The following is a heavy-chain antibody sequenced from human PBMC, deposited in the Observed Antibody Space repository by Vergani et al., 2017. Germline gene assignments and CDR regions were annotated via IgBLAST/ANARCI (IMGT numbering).Heavy chain of an antibody. CDR1: GFTFSSYG. D-gene: IGHD3-3*01. CDR3: ARDKQDGGLEWLPDYFDY. J-gene: IGHJ4*02. CDR2: IWYDGSKK. V-gene: IGHV3-33*01. Sequence: QVQLVESGGGVVQPGRSLRLSCAASGFTFSSYGMHWVRQAPGKGLEWVAVIWYDGSKKYYADSVKGRFTISRDNSKNTLYLQMNSLRAEDRAVYYCARDKQDGGLEWLPDYFDYGGQGTLVTVSS.